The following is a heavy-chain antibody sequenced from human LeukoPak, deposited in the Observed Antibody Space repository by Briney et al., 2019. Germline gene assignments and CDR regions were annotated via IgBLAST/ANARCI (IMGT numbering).Heavy chain of an antibody. D-gene: IGHD3-22*01. J-gene: IGHJ1*01. CDR3: ARRRYYDGSGYLE. Sequence: SETLSPTCSVSGDSVSRSDSYWDWIRQPPGKGLEWIGTIYYSGRTYYSPSLKSRVTMSVDPSNNQFSLNLRSVTAADTALYYCARRRYYDGSGYLEWGQGTLLSVSS. CDR1: GDSVSRSDSY. V-gene: IGHV4-39*01. CDR2: IYYSGRT.